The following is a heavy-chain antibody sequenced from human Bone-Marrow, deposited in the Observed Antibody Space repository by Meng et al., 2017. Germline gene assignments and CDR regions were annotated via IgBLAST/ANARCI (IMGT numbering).Heavy chain of an antibody. D-gene: IGHD3-3*01. V-gene: IGHV4-34*01. CDR2: INHSGST. CDR3: ARAAYDIWSGYAP. J-gene: IGHJ5*02. CDR1: GGSFSGYY. Sequence: HLRRWGPGRLKPSETRSLTCACYGGSFSGYYWSWIRQPPGKGLEWIGEINHSGSTNYNPSLKSRVTISVDKSKNQFSLKLSSVTAADTAVYYCARAAYDIWSGYAPWGQGSLVTVSS.